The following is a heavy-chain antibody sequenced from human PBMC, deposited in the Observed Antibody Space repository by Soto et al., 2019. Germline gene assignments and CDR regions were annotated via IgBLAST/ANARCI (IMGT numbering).Heavy chain of an antibody. V-gene: IGHV1-69*13. D-gene: IGHD3-10*01. CDR2: IIPIFGTA. Sequence: ASVKVSCKASGGTFSSYAISWVRQAPGQGLEWMGGIIPIFGTANYAQKFQGRVTITADESTSTAYMELSSLRSEDTAVYYCAKRQYYYGSGSYYNLGGNYYYGMDVWGQGTTVTVSS. CDR3: AKRQYYYGSGSYYNLGGNYYYGMDV. J-gene: IGHJ6*02. CDR1: GGTFSSYA.